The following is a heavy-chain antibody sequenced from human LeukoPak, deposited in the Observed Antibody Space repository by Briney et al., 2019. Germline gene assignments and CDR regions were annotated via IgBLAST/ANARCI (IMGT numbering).Heavy chain of an antibody. J-gene: IGHJ4*02. CDR3: SRRWTGEHTAPADY. V-gene: IGHV3-20*04. Sequence: VGSLRLSCAASGFTFDDYVISWVRQAPGHRLEWVSGINWNGGSTGYADSVKGRFTISSDNAKNSLYLQMNRLRATDTALYCCSRRWTGEHTAPADYWGQGTLVTVSS. CDR2: INWNGGST. CDR1: GFTFDDYV. D-gene: IGHD3-10*01.